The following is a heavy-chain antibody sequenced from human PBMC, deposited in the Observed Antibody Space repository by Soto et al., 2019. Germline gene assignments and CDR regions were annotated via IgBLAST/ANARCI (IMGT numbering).Heavy chain of an antibody. Sequence: ASVKVSCMASGYTFTSYGISWVRQAPGQGLEWMGWISAYNGNTNYAQKLQGRVTMTTDTSTSTAYMELRSLRSDDTAVYYCAREYYDFWSGYYTRSGGRGMDVWGQGTTVTVSS. CDR1: GYTFTSYG. J-gene: IGHJ6*02. V-gene: IGHV1-18*01. CDR3: AREYYDFWSGYYTRSGGRGMDV. CDR2: ISAYNGNT. D-gene: IGHD3-3*01.